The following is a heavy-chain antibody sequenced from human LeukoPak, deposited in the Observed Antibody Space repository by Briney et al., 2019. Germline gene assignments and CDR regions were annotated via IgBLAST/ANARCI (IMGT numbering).Heavy chain of an antibody. CDR1: GGSISSYY. V-gene: IGHV4-59*12. CDR3: ARDENYYDSSGYPSLDY. D-gene: IGHD3-22*01. J-gene: IGHJ4*02. CDR2: IYHSGST. Sequence: SETLSLTCTVSGGSISSYYWSWIRQPPGKGLEWIGYIYHSGSTYYNPSLKSRVTISVDRSKNQFSLKLSSVTAADTAVYYCARDENYYDSSGYPSLDYWGQGTLVTVSS.